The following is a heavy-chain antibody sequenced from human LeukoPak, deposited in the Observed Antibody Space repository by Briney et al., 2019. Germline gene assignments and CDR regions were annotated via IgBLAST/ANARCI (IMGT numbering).Heavy chain of an antibody. CDR3: ARDREYYDSSGYYYFDY. V-gene: IGHV1-69*04. CDR2: IIPILGIA. J-gene: IGHJ4*02. CDR1: GGTFSSYA. D-gene: IGHD3-22*01. Sequence: GASVKVSCKASGGTFSSYAISWVRQAPGQGLEWMGRIIPILGIANYAQKFQGRVTITADKSTSAAYMELSSLRSEDTAVYYCARDREYYDSSGYYYFDYWGQGTLVTVSS.